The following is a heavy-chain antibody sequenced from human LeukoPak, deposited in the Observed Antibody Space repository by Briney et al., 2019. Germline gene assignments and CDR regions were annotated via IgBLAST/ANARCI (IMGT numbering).Heavy chain of an antibody. CDR2: IYYSGST. Sequence: PSETLSLTCTVSGGSISSYYWSWIRQPPGKGLEWIGYIYYSGSTNYNPSLKSRVTISVDTSKNQFSLKLSSVTAADTAVYYCATLNPYYYDSKFDPWGQGTLVTVSS. CDR1: GGSISSYY. J-gene: IGHJ5*02. V-gene: IGHV4-59*08. CDR3: ATLNPYYYDSKFDP. D-gene: IGHD3-22*01.